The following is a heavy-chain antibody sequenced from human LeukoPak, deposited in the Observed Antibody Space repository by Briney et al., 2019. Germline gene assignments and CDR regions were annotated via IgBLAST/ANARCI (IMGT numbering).Heavy chain of an antibody. J-gene: IGHJ4*02. Sequence: SETLSLTCAVYGGSFSDYYWRWIRHPPGKGREWIGEVNHSGTSNYGPSLKSRVSISVDTSKNQLSLKLNSVTAADAAMYYCASHYSSGSYRYTGSFDSWGQGMLVNVSS. CDR1: GGSFSDYY. CDR2: VNHSGTS. V-gene: IGHV4-34*01. CDR3: ASHYSSGSYRYTGSFDS. D-gene: IGHD3-16*02.